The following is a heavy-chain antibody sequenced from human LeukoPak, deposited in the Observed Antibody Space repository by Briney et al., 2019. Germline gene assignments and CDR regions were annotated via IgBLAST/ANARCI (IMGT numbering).Heavy chain of an antibody. CDR3: VGGGTYSRNALDV. D-gene: IGHD6-13*01. CDR2: IKQDGSEK. CDR1: GFTFSRYW. J-gene: IGHJ3*01. V-gene: IGHV3-7*01. Sequence: GGSLRLSCAASGFTFSRYWMSWVRLAPGKGLEWVANIKQDGSEKYSVDSVKGRFTISRDNAKDSLYLQMNSLTVEDTAIYYCVGGGTYSRNALDVWGQGTMVTVSS.